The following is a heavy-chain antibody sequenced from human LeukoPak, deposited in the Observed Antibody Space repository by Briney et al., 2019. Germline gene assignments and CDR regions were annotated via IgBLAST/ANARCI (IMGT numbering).Heavy chain of an antibody. Sequence: PSETLSLTCTVSGGAISSYYWSWIRQPPGKGLEWIGYIYYSGSTNYNPSLKSRVTISVDTSKNQFSLKLSSVTAADTAVYYCARQYYYGSGSYYKVVDPWGQGTLVTVSS. D-gene: IGHD3-10*01. CDR2: IYYSGST. CDR1: GGAISSYY. V-gene: IGHV4-59*08. J-gene: IGHJ5*02. CDR3: ARQYYYGSGSYYKVVDP.